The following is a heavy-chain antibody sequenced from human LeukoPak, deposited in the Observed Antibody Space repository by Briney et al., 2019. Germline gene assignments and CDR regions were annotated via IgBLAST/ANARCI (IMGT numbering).Heavy chain of an antibody. CDR3: VKDQIVVVINAFDY. CDR2: ISNSSPNI. J-gene: IGHJ4*02. Sequence: GGSLRLSCAASGFTFISYSMNWVRQAPGKGLEWVSSISNSSPNIYYADSVKGRFTISRDNAKNSLYLQMNSLRAEDTAVYYCVKDQIVVVINAFDYWGQGTLVTVSS. V-gene: IGHV3-21*04. CDR1: GFTFISYS. D-gene: IGHD3-22*01.